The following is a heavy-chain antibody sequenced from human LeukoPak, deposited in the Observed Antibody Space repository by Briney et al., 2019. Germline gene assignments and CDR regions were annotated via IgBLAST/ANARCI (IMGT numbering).Heavy chain of an antibody. CDR2: IKQEGTQK. J-gene: IGHJ3*02. CDR1: GFTFSNYW. V-gene: IGHV3-7*05. Sequence: GGSLRLSCAASGFTFSNYWMSWVRQAPGKGLDWVADIKQEGTQKYYVDSVEGRFTISRDNAKNSLFLQMYSLRVEDTAVYYCARDCGSDCSQAFDIWGRGTMVTVSS. CDR3: ARDCGSDCSQAFDI. D-gene: IGHD2-21*02.